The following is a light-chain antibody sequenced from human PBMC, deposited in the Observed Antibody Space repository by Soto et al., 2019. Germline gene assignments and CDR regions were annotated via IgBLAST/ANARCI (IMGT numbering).Light chain of an antibody. CDR3: NSYTSSSTYV. J-gene: IGLJ1*01. Sequence: QSALTQPASVSGSPGQSITISCTGTSSDVGGYNYVSWYQHHPGEAPKVMIYDVSNRPSGISNRFPGSKSGNTASLTISGLQAEDEADYYCNSYTSSSTYVFGTGTKVTVL. V-gene: IGLV2-14*03. CDR2: DVS. CDR1: SSDVGGYNY.